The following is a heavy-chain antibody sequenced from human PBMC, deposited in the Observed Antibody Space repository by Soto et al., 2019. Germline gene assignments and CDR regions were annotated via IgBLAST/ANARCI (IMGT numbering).Heavy chain of an antibody. J-gene: IGHJ4*02. V-gene: IGHV1-8*02. CDR3: TRARYGGYGFDY. CDR2: MNPNSGNA. D-gene: IGHD5-12*01. CDR1: GYTFTSND. Sequence: ASVKVSCKDSGYTFTSNDIHWVRQATGQGPELMGWMNPNSGNAGYTQEFQGRVTMTRDNSISTAYMELSSLSSEDTAIYYCTRARYGGYGFDYRGQRTLVTVSS.